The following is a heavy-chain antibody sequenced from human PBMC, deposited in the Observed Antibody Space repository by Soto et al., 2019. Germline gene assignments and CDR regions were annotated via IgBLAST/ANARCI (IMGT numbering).Heavy chain of an antibody. D-gene: IGHD6-19*01. CDR2: IYYSGST. Sequence: SETLSLTCTVSGGSISSYYWSWIRQPPGKGLEWIGYIYYSGSTNYNPSLKSRVTISVDTSKNQFSLKLSSVTAADTAVYYCARAGSGWYNWFDPRGQGTLVTVSS. V-gene: IGHV4-59*01. CDR3: ARAGSGWYNWFDP. CDR1: GGSISSYY. J-gene: IGHJ5*02.